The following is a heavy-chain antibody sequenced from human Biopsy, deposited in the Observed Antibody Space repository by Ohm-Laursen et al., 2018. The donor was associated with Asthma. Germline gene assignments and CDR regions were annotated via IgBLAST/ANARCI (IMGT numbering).Heavy chain of an antibody. V-gene: IGHV1-69*13. Sequence: EASVKVSCKASGDSFNNFAISWVRQAPGQGLEWMGGLIPVLGTPDHAQMFEGRVTITADESTSTAYMELSSLRSEETAVYYCARGYSGTDRIVYYYSGLEVWGQGTTVTVSS. D-gene: IGHD5-12*01. CDR1: GDSFNNFA. J-gene: IGHJ6*02. CDR3: ARGYSGTDRIVYYYSGLEV. CDR2: LIPVLGTP.